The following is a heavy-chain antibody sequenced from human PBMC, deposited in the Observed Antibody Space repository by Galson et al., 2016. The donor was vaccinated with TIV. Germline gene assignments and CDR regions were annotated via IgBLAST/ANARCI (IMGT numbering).Heavy chain of an antibody. V-gene: IGHV4-61*05. CDR3: ATPTTVTNDASSI. CDR1: GYSISSGFY. Sequence: SETLSLTCAVSGYSISSGFYWNWIRQAPGKGLEWIGYMDDSGHSKYHPSLQSRVMMSVDKSKNQFSLQLSSVTAADTAVYFCATPTTVTNDASSIWGQGTLVTVSS. J-gene: IGHJ3*02. CDR2: MDDSGHS. D-gene: IGHD4-17*01.